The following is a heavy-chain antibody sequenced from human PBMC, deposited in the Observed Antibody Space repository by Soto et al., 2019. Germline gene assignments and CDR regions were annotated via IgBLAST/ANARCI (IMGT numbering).Heavy chain of an antibody. Sequence: EVQLVESGGGLAQPGGSLRLSCAASGFNFRSYEMNWVRQAPGKGLEWVSNISGSASSIYYANSVKGRFTISRDNAKNLLYLQMNSLRAEDTAIYYCTRARPGGWYFELRGRGTLVTVS. CDR1: GFNFRSYE. V-gene: IGHV3-48*03. D-gene: IGHD3-10*01. CDR2: ISGSASSI. CDR3: TRARPGGWYFEL. J-gene: IGHJ2*01.